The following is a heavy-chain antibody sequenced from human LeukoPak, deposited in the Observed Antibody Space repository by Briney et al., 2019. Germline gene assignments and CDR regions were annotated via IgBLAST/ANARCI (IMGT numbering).Heavy chain of an antibody. CDR2: INPNSGGT. D-gene: IGHD6-19*01. Sequence: ASVKVSCKASGYTFTGYYMHWVRQAPGQGLEWMGWINPNSGGTNYAQKFQGRVTMTRDTSISTAYMDLSGLRSDDTAVYYCARAGTYSSGWYGAHYYYYYMDVWGKGTTVTVSS. CDR3: ARAGTYSSGWYGAHYYYYYMDV. V-gene: IGHV1-2*02. CDR1: GYTFTGYY. J-gene: IGHJ6*03.